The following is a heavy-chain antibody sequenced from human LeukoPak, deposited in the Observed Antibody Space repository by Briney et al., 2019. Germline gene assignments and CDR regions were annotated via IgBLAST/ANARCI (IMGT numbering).Heavy chain of an antibody. Sequence: GGSLRLSCAASGFTFSSYAMHWVRQAPGKGLEWVAVISYDGSNKYYADSVKGRFTISRDNSKNTLYLQMNSLRAEDTAVYYCARSKGGYSSFGPYYYYGMDVWGQGTTVTVSS. V-gene: IGHV3-30-3*01. J-gene: IGHJ6*02. CDR3: ARSKGGYSSFGPYYYYGMDV. CDR1: GFTFSSYA. D-gene: IGHD6-13*01. CDR2: ISYDGSNK.